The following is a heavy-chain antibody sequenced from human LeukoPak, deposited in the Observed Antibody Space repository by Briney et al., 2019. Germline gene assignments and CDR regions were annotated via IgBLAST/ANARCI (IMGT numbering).Heavy chain of an antibody. Sequence: GESLKISCKGSGYTFTSHWIGWVRQMPGKGLEWMGIIYPGDSDTRYSPSFQGQVTISADKSISTAYLQWSRLKASDTAMYYCRRLHDSSGWYFLDYWGQGPLVTVSS. J-gene: IGHJ4*02. CDR3: RRLHDSSGWYFLDY. D-gene: IGHD6-13*01. V-gene: IGHV5-51*01. CDR2: IYPGDSDT. CDR1: GYTFTSHW.